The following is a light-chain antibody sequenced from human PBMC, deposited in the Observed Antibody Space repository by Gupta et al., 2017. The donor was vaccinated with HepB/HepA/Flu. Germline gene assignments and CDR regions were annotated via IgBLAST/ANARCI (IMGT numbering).Light chain of an antibody. CDR1: QSVSSY. CDR3: QQRSNGHPTPLT. Sequence: EIVLTQSPATLSLSPGERATLSCRASQSVSSYLAWYQQKPGQAPRLLIYDASNRATGIPARFSGSGYGTDCTLTISSLEPEECAVYYCQQRSNGHPTPLTFGGGTKVEIK. CDR2: DAS. V-gene: IGKV3-11*01. J-gene: IGKJ4*01.